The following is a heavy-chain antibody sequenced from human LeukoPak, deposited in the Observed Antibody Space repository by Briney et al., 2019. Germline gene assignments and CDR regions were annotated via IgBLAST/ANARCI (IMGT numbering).Heavy chain of an antibody. CDR2: ISESGSPI. V-gene: IGHV3-48*03. D-gene: IGHD5-24*01. Sequence: GGSLRLSCVASRFTFSSYEMNWVRQAPGKGLEWVSYISESGSPIYNADSVKGRFTISRDNSKNSLYLQMNSLRAEDTAVYYCARALGWLPENYWGQGTLVTVSS. CDR3: ARALGWLPENY. J-gene: IGHJ4*02. CDR1: RFTFSSYE.